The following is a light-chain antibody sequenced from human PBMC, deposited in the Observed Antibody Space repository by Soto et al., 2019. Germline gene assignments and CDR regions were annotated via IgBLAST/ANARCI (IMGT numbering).Light chain of an antibody. CDR2: GAS. CDR3: LQEYSYPLI. J-gene: IGKJ4*01. Sequence: QVTQFPPSLSASVGDRVTITCRPSQGIRNDLGWYQQKPGKAPKLLIYGASNLQTGVPSRFSGSGSGTDFTLTISSLQPEDVGTYYCLQEYSYPLIFGGGTKVEIK. CDR1: QGIRND. V-gene: IGKV1-6*01.